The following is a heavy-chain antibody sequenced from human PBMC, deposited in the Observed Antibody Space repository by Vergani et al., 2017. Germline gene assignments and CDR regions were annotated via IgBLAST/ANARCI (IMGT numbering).Heavy chain of an antibody. V-gene: IGHV4-39*01. CDR2: MDYSGST. Sequence: QVQLQESGPGLVKPSETLSLTCTVSGDSVISTDYHWGWIRQPPGKGLEWIGSMDYSGSTSYNPSLVSRISISFETPKNQFSLRLTSVTAADTSVYYCASKRGACRAAYCHSYDFWGPGTLVGVSS. J-gene: IGHJ4*02. CDR3: ASKRGACRAAYCHSYDF. CDR1: GDSVISTDYH. D-gene: IGHD2-15*01.